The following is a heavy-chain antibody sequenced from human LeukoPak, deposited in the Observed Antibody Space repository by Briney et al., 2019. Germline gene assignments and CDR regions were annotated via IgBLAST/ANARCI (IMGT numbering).Heavy chain of an antibody. V-gene: IGHV1-2*02. J-gene: IGHJ5*02. CDR2: INPNSGGT. CDR3: ARSGLGYCSGGSCYRNWFDP. CDR1: GYTFTSYY. D-gene: IGHD2-15*01. Sequence: GASVKVSCKASGYTFTSYYMHWVRQAPGQGLEWMGWINPNSGGTNYAQKFQGRVTMTRDTSISTAYMELSRLRSDDTAVYYCARSGLGYCSGGSCYRNWFDPWGQGTLVTVSS.